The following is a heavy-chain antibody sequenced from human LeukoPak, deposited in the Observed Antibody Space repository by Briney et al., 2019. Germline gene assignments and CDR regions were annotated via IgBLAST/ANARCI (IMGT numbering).Heavy chain of an antibody. J-gene: IGHJ4*02. CDR2: ISGSGGRT. D-gene: IGHD5-12*01. V-gene: IGHV3-23*01. Sequence: PGGSLRLSCAASGFIFSSDALSWVRQAPGKGLEWVSLISGSGGRTDYADSVKGRFTISRDNSKNTLYLQMNSLKAEDTAVYYCAKEWLRLPYFDYWGQGTLVTVSS. CDR3: AKEWLRLPYFDY. CDR1: GFIFSSDA.